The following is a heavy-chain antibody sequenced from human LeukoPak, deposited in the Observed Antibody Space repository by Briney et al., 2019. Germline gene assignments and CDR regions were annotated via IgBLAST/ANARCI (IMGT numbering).Heavy chain of an antibody. V-gene: IGHV4-38-2*01. J-gene: IGHJ5*02. Sequence: SETLSLTCAVSGYSISSGYYWGWIRQPPGKGLEWIGSIYHSGSTYYNPSLKSRVTISVDTSKNQFSLKLSSVTAADTAVYYCARLRLLWFGGDGEAGFDPWGQGTLVTVSS. CDR3: ARLRLLWFGGDGEAGFDP. CDR2: IYHSGST. CDR1: GYSISSGYY. D-gene: IGHD3-10*01.